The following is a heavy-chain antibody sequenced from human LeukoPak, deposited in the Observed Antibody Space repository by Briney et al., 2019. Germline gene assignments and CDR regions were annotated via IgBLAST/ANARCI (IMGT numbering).Heavy chain of an antibody. V-gene: IGHV3-74*01. CDR2: NDSDGSRT. J-gene: IGHJ6*02. CDR1: GFTFSTYW. CDR3: ARPGYCSGGSCSPYGMDV. D-gene: IGHD2-15*01. Sequence: GGSLRLSCAASGFTFSTYWMHWVRQAPGKGLVWVSHNDSDGSRTTYADSVRGRFTISRDNAKNTLHLQMNSLRGEDTAVYYCARPGYCSGGSCSPYGMDVWGQGTTVTVSS.